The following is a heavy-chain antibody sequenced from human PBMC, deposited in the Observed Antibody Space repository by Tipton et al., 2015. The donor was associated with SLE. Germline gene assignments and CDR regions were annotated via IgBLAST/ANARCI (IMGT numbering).Heavy chain of an antibody. D-gene: IGHD1-26*01. V-gene: IGHV4-34*01. CDR1: GGSFSGYY. J-gene: IGHJ4*02. CDR2: INHSGNT. Sequence: TLSLTCAVYGGSFSGYYWSWVRQPPGKGLEWIGEINHSGNTNYNPSLNGRVAISMDKSKNQFSLKLFSVTAADTAVYYCAVRTVGATSVGKTPFDHWGQGTLVTVSS. CDR3: AVRTVGATSVGKTPFDH.